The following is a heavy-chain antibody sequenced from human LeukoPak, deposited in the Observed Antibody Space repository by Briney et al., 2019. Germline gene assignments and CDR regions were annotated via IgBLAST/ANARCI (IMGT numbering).Heavy chain of an antibody. J-gene: IGHJ4*02. CDR1: GFAFSSYS. V-gene: IGHV3-48*01. CDR3: ARGWEFDY. Sequence: GGSLRLSCAASGFAFSSYSMNWVRQAPGKGLEWVSYISSSSSTIYYADSVKGRFTISRDNAKNSLYLQMNSLRAEDTAVYYCARGWEFDYWGQGTLVTVSS. D-gene: IGHD1-26*01. CDR2: ISSSSSTI.